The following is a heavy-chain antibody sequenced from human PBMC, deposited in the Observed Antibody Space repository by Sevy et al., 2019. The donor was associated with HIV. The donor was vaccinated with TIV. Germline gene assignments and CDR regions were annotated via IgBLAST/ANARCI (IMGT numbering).Heavy chain of an antibody. V-gene: IGHV3-23*01. CDR3: AKDRSYLRGYCNNGGFYSFDD. J-gene: IGHJ4*02. Sequence: GGSLRLSCSASGFIFGSYGMTWVRQAPGKGLEWVSGISGSRSSTYYADSVKGRFTISRDNSKNTLYLQMNSLRVEDTAIYYCAKDRSYLRGYCNNGGFYSFDDWGQGTLVTVSS. D-gene: IGHD2-8*01. CDR1: GFIFGSYG. CDR2: ISGSRSST.